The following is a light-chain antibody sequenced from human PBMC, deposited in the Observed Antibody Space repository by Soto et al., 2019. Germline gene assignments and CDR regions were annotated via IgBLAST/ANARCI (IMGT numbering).Light chain of an antibody. CDR1: SSDIGAYIF. V-gene: IGLV2-14*03. Sequence: QSALTQPASVSGSPGQSITISCTGTSSDIGAYIFVSWYQQHPGKAPKLIIYDIANRPSGVSYRFSGSKSANTASLTISGLQADDEAYYYCGSFTTKKSYVFGTGTKVTVL. J-gene: IGLJ1*01. CDR3: GSFTTKKSYV. CDR2: DIA.